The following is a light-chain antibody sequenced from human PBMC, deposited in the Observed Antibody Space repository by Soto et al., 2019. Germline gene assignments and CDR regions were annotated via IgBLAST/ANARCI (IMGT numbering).Light chain of an antibody. J-gene: IGKJ5*01. V-gene: IGKV3-15*01. CDR1: QSVGNN. CDR3: QQYNKWPIT. Sequence: EIVMTQSPATLSVSPCERTTLSFRASQSVGNNLAWYQQKPGQAPRLLIYGAYTRATGIPARFSGSGSGTDFTLTISSLQSEDFAVYYCQQYNKWPITFGQGTRLEIK. CDR2: GAY.